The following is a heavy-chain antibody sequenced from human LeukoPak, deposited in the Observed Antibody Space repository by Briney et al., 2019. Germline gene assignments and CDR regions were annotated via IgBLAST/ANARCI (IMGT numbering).Heavy chain of an antibody. D-gene: IGHD5-12*01. CDR2: ITSSSSY. Sequence: GGSLILSCAASGFTLSTYNTHWVRQAPGKGLEWVSSITSSSSYYADSVKGRFTISRDNAKNSLYLQMNSLRAEDTAVYYCARERVTTTAFDIWGQGTMVTVSS. CDR1: GFTLSTYN. V-gene: IGHV3-21*01. CDR3: ARERVTTTAFDI. J-gene: IGHJ3*02.